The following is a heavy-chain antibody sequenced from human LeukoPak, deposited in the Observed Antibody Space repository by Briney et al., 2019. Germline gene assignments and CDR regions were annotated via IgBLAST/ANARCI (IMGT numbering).Heavy chain of an antibody. J-gene: IGHJ4*02. CDR3: ARGRGMSITMIVVALGDY. CDR2: INPNSGGT. V-gene: IGHV1-2*02. Sequence: ASVKVSCMASGYTFTGYYMHWVRQAPGQGLEWMGWINPNSGGTNYAQKFQGRVTMTRDTSISTAYMELSRLRSDDTAVYYCARGRGMSITMIVVALGDYWGQGTLVTVSS. D-gene: IGHD3-22*01. CDR1: GYTFTGYY.